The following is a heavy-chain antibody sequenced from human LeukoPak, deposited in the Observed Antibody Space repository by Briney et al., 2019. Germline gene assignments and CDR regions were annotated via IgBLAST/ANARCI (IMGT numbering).Heavy chain of an antibody. CDR1: GYSFTSYW. CDR3: ARVSDHYFDY. D-gene: IGHD1-14*01. J-gene: IGHJ4*02. V-gene: IGHV5-51*01. Sequence: GESLKVSCKASGYSFTSYWIGWVRQMPGKGLEWMGIIYPGDSDTRYSPSFQGQVTISADKSISTAYLRWSSLKASDIAMYYCARVSDHYFDYWPRGTLATVSS. CDR2: IYPGDSDT.